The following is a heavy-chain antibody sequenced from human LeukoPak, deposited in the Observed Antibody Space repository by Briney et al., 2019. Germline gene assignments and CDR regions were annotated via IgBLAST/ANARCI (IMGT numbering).Heavy chain of an antibody. D-gene: IGHD2-2*01. Sequence: SETLSLTCAVYGGSFSGYYWSWIRQPPGEGLEWIGEINHSGSTNYNPSLKSRVTISVDTSKNQFSLKLSSVTAADTAVDYCARGCSSTSCSSTPNGMDVWGKGTTVTVSS. CDR3: ARGCSSTSCSSTPNGMDV. V-gene: IGHV4-34*01. CDR1: GGSFSGYY. CDR2: INHSGST. J-gene: IGHJ6*04.